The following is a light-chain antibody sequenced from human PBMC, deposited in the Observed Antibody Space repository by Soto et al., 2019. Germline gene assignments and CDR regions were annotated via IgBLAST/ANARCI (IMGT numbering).Light chain of an antibody. CDR3: SSYTSSSTFYV. J-gene: IGLJ1*01. V-gene: IGLV2-14*01. CDR1: SSDVGGYNY. Sequence: QSVLTQPASVSGSPGQSITISCTGTSSDVGGYNYVSWYQQHPGKAPKLMIYEVSNRPSGVSNRFSGSKSGNTASLTISGLQAEDEADYYCSSYTSSSTFYVFGTGTTVTVL. CDR2: EVS.